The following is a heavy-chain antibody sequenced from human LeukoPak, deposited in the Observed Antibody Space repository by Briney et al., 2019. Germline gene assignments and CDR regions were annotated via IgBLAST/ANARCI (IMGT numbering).Heavy chain of an antibody. J-gene: IGHJ4*02. V-gene: IGHV1-18*04. CDR3: AREQSYYDFWSGSLKDY. D-gene: IGHD3-3*01. Sequence: ASVKVSCKASGYTFTSYYMHWVRQAPGQGLEWMGWISAYNGNTNYAQKLQGRVTMTTDTSTSTAYMELRSLRSDDTAVYYCAREQSYYDFWSGSLKDYWGQGTLVTVSS. CDR1: GYTFTSYY. CDR2: ISAYNGNT.